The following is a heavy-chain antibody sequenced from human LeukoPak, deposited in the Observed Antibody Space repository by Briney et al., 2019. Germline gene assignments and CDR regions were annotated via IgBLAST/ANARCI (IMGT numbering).Heavy chain of an antibody. V-gene: IGHV4-34*01. J-gene: IGHJ3*02. CDR2: INHSGST. CDR3: ARGGSVRDIVVVPAAMGAFDI. Sequence: SETLSLTCAVYGGSFSGYYWSWIRQPPGKGLEWIGEINHSGSTNYNPSLKSRVTISVDTSKNQFSLKLNSVTAADTAVYYCARGGSVRDIVVVPAAMGAFDIWGQGTMVTVSS. D-gene: IGHD2-2*01. CDR1: GGSFSGYY.